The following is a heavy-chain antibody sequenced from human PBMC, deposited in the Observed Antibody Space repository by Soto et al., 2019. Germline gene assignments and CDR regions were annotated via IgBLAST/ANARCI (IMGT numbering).Heavy chain of an antibody. D-gene: IGHD2-15*01. V-gene: IGHV3-23*01. CDR3: AKDIGRGGTSGGGY. J-gene: IGHJ4*02. CDR2: IIGGDT. Sequence: PGGSLRLSCATSGFTLRNYAMYWVRQAPGKGLEWVSSIIGGDTYYADSVKGRFIISRDNFRDTVYLQMNGLRAEDTAVYYCAKDIGRGGTSGGGYWGQGTLVTVSS. CDR1: GFTLRNYA.